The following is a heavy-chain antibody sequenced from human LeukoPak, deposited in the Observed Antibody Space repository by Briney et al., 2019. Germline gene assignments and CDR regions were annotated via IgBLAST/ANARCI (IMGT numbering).Heavy chain of an antibody. J-gene: IGHJ4*02. Sequence: PSETLSLTCTVSGGSISTGSYYWGWIRQPPGKGLEWIGSIYYSGSTYYNPSLKSRVTISVDTSKNQFSLKLTSVTAADTAVYYCARGDDYKSTLFDYWGQGTLVTVSS. CDR3: ARGDDYKSTLFDY. D-gene: IGHD5-12*01. CDR1: GGSISTGSYY. CDR2: IYYSGST. V-gene: IGHV4-39*01.